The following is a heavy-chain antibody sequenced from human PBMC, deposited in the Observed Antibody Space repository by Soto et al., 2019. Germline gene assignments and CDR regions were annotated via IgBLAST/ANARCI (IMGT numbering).Heavy chain of an antibody. CDR1: GFNFNTYS. V-gene: IGHV3-21*01. Sequence: EVQLVESGGGLVKPGGSLRLSCAASGFNFNTYSMNWVRQAPGKGLEWVSSISRSSTYIYYADSVTGRFTTSRDNAKNSLYVQMNSLRAEDTAVYYCARGFGIADHFDYWGQGTLISVSS. CDR3: ARGFGIADHFDY. J-gene: IGHJ4*02. CDR2: ISRSSTYI. D-gene: IGHD3-16*01.